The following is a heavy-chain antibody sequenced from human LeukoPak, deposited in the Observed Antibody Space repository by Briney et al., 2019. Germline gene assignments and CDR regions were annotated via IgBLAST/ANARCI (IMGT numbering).Heavy chain of an antibody. D-gene: IGHD3-9*01. CDR1: GFTFSSYA. J-gene: IGHJ6*03. Sequence: GGSLRLSCAASGFTFSSYAMSWVRQAPGEGLKWVSVIYSGGTTYYADSVKGRFTISRDNSKNTLYLQMNSLRAEDTAVYYCARAVGLRYFDWLLSGDYYYYYMDVWGKGTRSPSP. CDR3: ARAVGLRYFDWLLSGDYYYYYMDV. V-gene: IGHV3-66*01. CDR2: IYSGGTT.